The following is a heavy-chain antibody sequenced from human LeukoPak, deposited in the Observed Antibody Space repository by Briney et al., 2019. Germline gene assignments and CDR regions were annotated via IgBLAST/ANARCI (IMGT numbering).Heavy chain of an antibody. Sequence: EASVTVSCKVSGYTLTELSMHWVRQAPGKGLEWMGGFDPEDGETIYAQKFQGRVTMTEDTSTDTAYMELSSLRSEDTAVCYCATVGYSYGYFFDYWGQGTLVTVSS. CDR3: ATVGYSYGYFFDY. V-gene: IGHV1-24*01. CDR1: GYTLTELS. J-gene: IGHJ4*02. CDR2: FDPEDGET. D-gene: IGHD5-18*01.